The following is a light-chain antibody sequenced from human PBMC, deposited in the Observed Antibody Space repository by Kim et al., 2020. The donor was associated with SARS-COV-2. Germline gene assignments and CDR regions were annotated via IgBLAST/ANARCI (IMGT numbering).Light chain of an antibody. CDR2: SAF. CDR3: QQHHSFPLT. V-gene: IGKV1-9*01. Sequence: EAVGDTVTITCRASQGINSNLAWYQQRPEKAPNLLIYSAFTLHSGVPSRFSGSGSGTDFTLTITSLQPEDFATYHCQQHHSFPLTFGGGTKVDIK. J-gene: IGKJ4*01. CDR1: QGINSN.